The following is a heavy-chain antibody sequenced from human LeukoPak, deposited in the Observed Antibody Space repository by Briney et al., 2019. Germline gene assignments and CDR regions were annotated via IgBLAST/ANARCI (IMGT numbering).Heavy chain of an antibody. CDR2: VYYSGGT. CDR3: ARPVPTLPTGRTFDT. Sequence: SETLSLTCSVSGDSFSGYYWNWIRQPPGKGLEWIAYVYYSGGTSYNPSLRSRVTISVDSSKSQFSLKLTSVTAADTAIYYCARPVPTLPTGRTFDTWGQGTMVTVYS. CDR1: GDSFSGYY. V-gene: IGHV4-59*01. D-gene: IGHD4-17*01. J-gene: IGHJ3*02.